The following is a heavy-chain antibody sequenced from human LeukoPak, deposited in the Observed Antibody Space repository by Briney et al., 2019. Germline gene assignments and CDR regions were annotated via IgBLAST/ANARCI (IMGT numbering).Heavy chain of an antibody. CDR1: GFSFSTYW. J-gene: IGHJ4*02. CDR2: INSYGTTT. Sequence: PGGSLRLSCAASGFSFSTYWMHWVRQAPGKGLVWVSRINSYGTTTTYADSVKGRFTISRDNAKNTLYLQMNSLRAEDTAVYYCATIPHAVVVTGQSPVFDYWGQGTLVTVSS. D-gene: IGHD2-21*02. CDR3: ATIPHAVVVTGQSPVFDY. V-gene: IGHV3-74*01.